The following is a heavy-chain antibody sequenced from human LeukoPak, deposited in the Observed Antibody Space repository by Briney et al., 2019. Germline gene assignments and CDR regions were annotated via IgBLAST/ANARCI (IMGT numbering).Heavy chain of an antibody. CDR1: GGTFSSYA. J-gene: IGHJ4*02. V-gene: IGHV1-69*05. CDR2: IIPIFGTA. CDR3: ARGDQFLYYYDSNPFDY. D-gene: IGHD3-22*01. Sequence: SVEVSCKASGGTFSSYAISWVRQAPGQGLELMGRIIPIFGTANYAQKFQGRVTITTDESTSTAYMELSSLRSEDTAVYYCARGDQFLYYYDSNPFDYWGQGTLVTVSS.